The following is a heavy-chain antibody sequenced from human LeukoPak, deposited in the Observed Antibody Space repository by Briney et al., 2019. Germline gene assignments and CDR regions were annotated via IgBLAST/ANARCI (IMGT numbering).Heavy chain of an antibody. V-gene: IGHV1-2*02. J-gene: IGHJ4*02. Sequence: ASVKVSCKASGYTFTGYYMHWVRQAPGQGLEWMGWINPHSGVTNYAQKFQGRVTMTRDTSISTVYMELSRLRSDDTAVYYCARVYSSGNYDCIHWGQGTLVTVSS. D-gene: IGHD6-19*01. CDR3: ARVYSSGNYDCIH. CDR1: GYTFTGYY. CDR2: INPHSGVT.